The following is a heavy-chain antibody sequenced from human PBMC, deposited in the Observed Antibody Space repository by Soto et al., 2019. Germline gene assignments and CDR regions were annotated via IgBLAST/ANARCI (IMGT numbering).Heavy chain of an antibody. D-gene: IGHD2-2*03. V-gene: IGHV3-23*01. CDR1: GFTFSSYA. J-gene: IGHJ6*03. CDR2: ISGSGGST. CDR3: AKTPVDIVVVPAAMPYYYYYMDV. Sequence: PGGSLRLSCAASGFTFSSYAMSWVRQAPGKGLEWVSAISGSGGSTYYADSVKGRFTISRDNSKNTLYLQMNSLRAEDTAVYYCAKTPVDIVVVPAAMPYYYYYMDVWGKGTTVTSP.